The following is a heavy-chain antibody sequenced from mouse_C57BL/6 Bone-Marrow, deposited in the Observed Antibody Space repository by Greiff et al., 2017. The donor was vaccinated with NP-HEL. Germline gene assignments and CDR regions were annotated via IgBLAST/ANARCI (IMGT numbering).Heavy chain of an antibody. J-gene: IGHJ1*03. Sequence: QVQLKESGPELVKPGDSVKISCKASGYTLTDYYINWVKQRPGQGLEWIGWVFPGSGSTYYNEKFKGKATLTVDKSSSTAYMLLSSLTSEDSAVYFCAREDYSYWYFDVWGTGTTVTVSS. CDR3: AREDYSYWYFDV. CDR1: GYTLTDYY. CDR2: VFPGSGST. D-gene: IGHD2-13*01. V-gene: IGHV1-75*01.